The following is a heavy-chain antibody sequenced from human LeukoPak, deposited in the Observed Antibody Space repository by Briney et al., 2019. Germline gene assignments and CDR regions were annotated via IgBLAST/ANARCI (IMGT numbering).Heavy chain of an antibody. D-gene: IGHD3-10*01. CDR3: AKALLWFGELSYFDY. CDR1: GFTFSSYG. CDR2: IWYDGSNK. J-gene: IGHJ4*02. V-gene: IGHV3-33*06. Sequence: PGRSLRLSCAASGFTFSSYGMHWVRQAPGRGLEWVAVIWYDGSNKYYADSVKGRFTISRDNSKNTLYLQMNSLRAEDTAVYYCAKALLWFGELSYFDYWGQGTLVTVSS.